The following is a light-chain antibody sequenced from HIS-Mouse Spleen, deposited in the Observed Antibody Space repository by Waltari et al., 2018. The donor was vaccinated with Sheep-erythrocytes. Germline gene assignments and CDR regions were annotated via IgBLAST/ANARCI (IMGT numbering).Light chain of an antibody. J-gene: IGLJ1*01. Sequence: QSALTQPRSVSGSPGQSVTISCTGTRRYFCGYNYVSWYQQHPGKAPKLMIYDVSKRPSGVPDRFSGSKSGNTASLTISGLQAEDEADYYCCSYAGSYNHVFATGTKVTVL. CDR1: RRYFCGYNY. CDR3: CSYAGSYNHV. V-gene: IGLV2-11*01. CDR2: DVS.